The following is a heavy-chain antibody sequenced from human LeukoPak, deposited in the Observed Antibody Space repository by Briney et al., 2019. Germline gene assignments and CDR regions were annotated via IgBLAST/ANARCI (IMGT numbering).Heavy chain of an antibody. D-gene: IGHD5-12*01. Sequence: ASVKVSCKASGYTFTSYDINWVRQATGQGLEWMGWMNPNSGNTGYAQKFQGRVTMTRNTSINTAYMELSSLRSEDTAVYYCARFIGGVATIAEDYWGQGTLVTVSS. J-gene: IGHJ4*02. V-gene: IGHV1-8*01. CDR2: MNPNSGNT. CDR1: GYTFTSYD. CDR3: ARFIGGVATIAEDY.